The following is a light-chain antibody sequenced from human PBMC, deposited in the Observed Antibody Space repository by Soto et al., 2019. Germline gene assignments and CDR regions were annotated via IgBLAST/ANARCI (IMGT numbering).Light chain of an antibody. Sequence: QSVLTQPASVSGSPGQSITISCTGTSSDVGVRNYVSWYQQHPNKAPKLIIYEVNNRPSGISNRFSGSKSGNTASLTISGLQPEDEADYHCSSYTTIGTWVFGGGTKLTVL. CDR2: EVN. CDR3: SSYTTIGTWV. CDR1: SSDVGVRNY. J-gene: IGLJ3*02. V-gene: IGLV2-14*03.